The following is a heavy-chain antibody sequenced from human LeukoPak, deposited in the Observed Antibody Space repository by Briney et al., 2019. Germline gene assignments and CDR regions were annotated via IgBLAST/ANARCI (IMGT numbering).Heavy chain of an antibody. CDR3: ARVPSRGGYHFDY. V-gene: IGHV3-33*01. J-gene: IGHJ4*02. CDR2: IYYDGSIE. CDR1: GFTFRNHG. Sequence: GGSLRLSCAASGFTFRNHGMHWVRQAPGKGLEWAAVIYYDGSIEYYADSVKGRFTISRDNSKNMLYLQMNSLRAEDTAVYYCARVPSRGGYHFDYWGQGTLVTVSS. D-gene: IGHD3-22*01.